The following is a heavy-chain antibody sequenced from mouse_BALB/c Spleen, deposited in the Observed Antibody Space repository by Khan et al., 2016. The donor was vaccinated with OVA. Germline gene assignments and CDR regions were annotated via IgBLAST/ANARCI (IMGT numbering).Heavy chain of an antibody. J-gene: IGHJ3*01. V-gene: IGHV1S135*01. CDR1: GYSFTSYY. D-gene: IGHD1-1*01. CDR3: TRHGSTSWFAY. CDR2: IDPFNGGS. Sequence: VQLQQSGPELMQPGASVKISCKASGYSFTSYYIHWVKQSHGKTLEWIGYIDPFNGGSTYNQNFKGKATLTVDKSSSTAYMHLSSLTSEDSAVYYCTRHGSTSWFAYWGQGTLVTVSA.